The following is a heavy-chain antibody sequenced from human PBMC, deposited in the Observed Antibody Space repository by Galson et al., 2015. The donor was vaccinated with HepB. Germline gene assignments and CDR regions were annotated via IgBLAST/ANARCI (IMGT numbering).Heavy chain of an antibody. CDR1: GFTFSSYS. CDR3: ARVAVVVPYYYYYYMDV. D-gene: IGHD2-2*01. J-gene: IGHJ6*03. V-gene: IGHV3-48*01. CDR2: ISSSSSTI. Sequence: SLRLSCAASGFTFSSYSMNWVRQAPGKGLEWVSYISSSSSTIYYADSVKGRFTISRDNAKNSLYLQMNSLRAEDTAVYYCARVAVVVPYYYYYYMDVWGKGTTVTVSS.